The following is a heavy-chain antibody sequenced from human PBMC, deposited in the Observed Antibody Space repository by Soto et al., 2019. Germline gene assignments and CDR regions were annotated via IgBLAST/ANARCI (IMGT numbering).Heavy chain of an antibody. J-gene: IGHJ6*02. CDR2: ISWNSGSI. Sequence: GGSLRLSCAASGFTFDDYAMHWVRQAPGKGLEWVSGISWNSGSIGYADSVKGRFTISRDNAKNSLYLQMNSLRAEDTALYYCAKDIGYCGGDCYSEYYYYGMDVWGQGTTVTV. CDR1: GFTFDDYA. V-gene: IGHV3-9*01. CDR3: AKDIGYCGGDCYSEYYYYGMDV. D-gene: IGHD2-21*02.